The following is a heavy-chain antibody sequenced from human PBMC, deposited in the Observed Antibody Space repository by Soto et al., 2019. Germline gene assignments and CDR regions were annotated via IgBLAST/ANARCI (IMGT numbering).Heavy chain of an antibody. D-gene: IGHD5-18*01. CDR2: INPNSGGT. Sequence: GASVKVSCKASGYPFTGYYMHWVRHAPGQGLEWMGWINPNSGGTNYAQKFQGRVTMTRDTSISTAYMELSRLRSDDTAVYYCARDNDRIQLFGFDPWGQGTLVTVSS. J-gene: IGHJ5*02. CDR1: GYPFTGYY. V-gene: IGHV1-2*02. CDR3: ARDNDRIQLFGFDP.